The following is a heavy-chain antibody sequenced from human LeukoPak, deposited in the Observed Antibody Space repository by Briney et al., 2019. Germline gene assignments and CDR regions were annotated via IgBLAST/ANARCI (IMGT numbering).Heavy chain of an antibody. J-gene: IGHJ5*02. D-gene: IGHD2-2*02. CDR2: IYPGDSDT. CDR1: GYGFTSYW. Sequence: GESLKISCKGSGYGFTSYWIGWVRQMPGKGLEWMGIIYPGDSDTRYSPSFQGQVTISADKSISTAYLQWSSLEASDTAMYYCARSPRFGYCSSTSCYTARWFDPWGQGTLVTVSS. V-gene: IGHV5-51*01. CDR3: ARSPRFGYCSSTSCYTARWFDP.